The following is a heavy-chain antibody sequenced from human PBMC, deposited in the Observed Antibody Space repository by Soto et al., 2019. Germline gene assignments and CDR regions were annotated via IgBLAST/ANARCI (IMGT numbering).Heavy chain of an antibody. V-gene: IGHV2-5*02. CDR2: IYWDDSK. D-gene: IGHD3-9*01. Sequence: QITLKESGPTLVRPTQTLTLTCAFSGFSLSTSGVGVGWIRQPPGKALEWLAVIYWDDSKHYSPSLRSRLTITKDTSKNQVVLTTTNMDHMDTGTYYCAHKGPEDWPLDYWGQGTLVTVSS. J-gene: IGHJ4*02. CDR3: AHKGPEDWPLDY. CDR1: GFSLSTSGVG.